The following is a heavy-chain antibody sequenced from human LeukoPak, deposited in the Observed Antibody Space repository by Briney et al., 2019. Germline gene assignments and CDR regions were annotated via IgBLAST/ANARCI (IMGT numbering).Heavy chain of an antibody. CDR2: ISYDGKFA. J-gene: IGHJ4*02. CDR1: GFTFSRNA. D-gene: IGHD3-10*01. V-gene: IGHV3-30*18. CDR3: AKDRGSVIASHFFDD. Sequence: GRALRLSSAASGFTFSRNAMHWVRPAPGKGREWVAVISYDGKFAYYEDSVKGRFTISRDNSKDTLSLQMNILSTEDTAVYYCAKDRGSVIASHFFDDWGQGTLVTVSS.